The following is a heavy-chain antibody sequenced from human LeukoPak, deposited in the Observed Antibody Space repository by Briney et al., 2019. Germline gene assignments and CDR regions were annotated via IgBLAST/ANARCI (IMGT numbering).Heavy chain of an antibody. V-gene: IGHV3-48*03. CDR2: ISSSGSTI. CDR3: ARRKYSSSPHRYYFDY. D-gene: IGHD6-6*01. J-gene: IGHJ4*02. Sequence: GGSLRLSCAASGFTFSSYEMNWGRQAPGRGLEWVSYISSSGSTIYYADSVKGRFTISRDNAKNSLYLQMNSLRAEDTAVYYCARRKYSSSPHRYYFDYWGQGTLVTVSS. CDR1: GFTFSSYE.